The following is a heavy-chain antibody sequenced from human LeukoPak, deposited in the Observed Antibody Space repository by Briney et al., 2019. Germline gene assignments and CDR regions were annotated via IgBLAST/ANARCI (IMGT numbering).Heavy chain of an antibody. D-gene: IGHD3-22*01. CDR3: ARDLGQYYDTSDNWFDP. Sequence: GGSLRLSCEASGFTFSNYWMHWVRHAPGKGLVWVSRINSDGINTSYADSVKGRFTISRDNAKNTLNLQMNSLRAEDTAVYYCARDLGQYYDTSDNWFDPWGQGTLVTVSS. CDR2: INSDGINT. V-gene: IGHV3-74*01. CDR1: GFTFSNYW. J-gene: IGHJ5*02.